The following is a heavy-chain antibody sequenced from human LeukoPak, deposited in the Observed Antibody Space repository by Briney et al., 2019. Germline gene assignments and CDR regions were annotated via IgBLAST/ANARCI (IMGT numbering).Heavy chain of an antibody. D-gene: IGHD1-14*01. CDR3: ATGSQDDFDY. Sequence: GASVKVSCKASGYTFTNYAMHWVRQAPGQRLEWMGWINTGNGNTKYSQKFQGRVTITRDTSASTVYMELSSLRSEDTAVYYCATGSQDDFDYWGQGTLVTVSS. CDR2: INTGNGNT. CDR1: GYTFTNYA. V-gene: IGHV1-3*04. J-gene: IGHJ4*02.